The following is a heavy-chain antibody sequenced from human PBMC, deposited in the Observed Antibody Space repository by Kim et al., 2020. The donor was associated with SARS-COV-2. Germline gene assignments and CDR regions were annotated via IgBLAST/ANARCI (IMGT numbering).Heavy chain of an antibody. J-gene: IGHJ5*01. CDR3: ARDAYFDDSGFYGLDS. D-gene: IGHD3-9*01. V-gene: IGHV3-20*03. Sequence: DSVKGRFPISRDSARNFLHLQMDSLRAEDTALYYCARDAYFDDSGFYGLDSWGQGTLVTVSP.